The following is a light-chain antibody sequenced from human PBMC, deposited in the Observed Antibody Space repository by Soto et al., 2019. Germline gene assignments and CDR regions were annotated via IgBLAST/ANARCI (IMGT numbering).Light chain of an antibody. CDR2: KAS. J-gene: IGKJ1*01. CDR3: LQVKNFPRT. V-gene: IGKV1-5*03. Sequence: DIQMTQSPSTLSGSVGDRVTITCRASQTISSWLAWYQQKPGKAPKLLIYKASTLKSGVPSRFSGSGSGTEFTLTISSLQPDDFATYYCLQVKNFPRTFGQGTKLEIK. CDR1: QTISSW.